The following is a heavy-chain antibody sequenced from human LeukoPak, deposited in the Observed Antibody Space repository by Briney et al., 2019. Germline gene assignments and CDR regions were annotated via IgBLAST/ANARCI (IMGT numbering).Heavy chain of an antibody. CDR1: GGSFSGYY. CDR2: INHSGST. V-gene: IGHV4-34*01. Sequence: KPSETLSRTCAVYGGSFSGYYWSWIRQPPGKGLEWIGEINHSGSTNYNPSLKSRVTISVDTSKNQFSLKLSSVTAADTAVYYCARVKSSSWYPFDYWGQGTLVTVSS. J-gene: IGHJ4*02. CDR3: ARVKSSSWYPFDY. D-gene: IGHD6-13*01.